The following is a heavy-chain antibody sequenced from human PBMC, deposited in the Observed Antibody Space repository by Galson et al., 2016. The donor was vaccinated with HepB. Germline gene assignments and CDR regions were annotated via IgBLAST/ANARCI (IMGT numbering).Heavy chain of an antibody. D-gene: IGHD3-9*01. CDR2: ISYDGTNT. J-gene: IGHJ3*01. Sequence: SLRLSCAASGFTFNNFPMHWVRQAPGKGLEWVALISYDGTNTFYADSVKGRFTVSRDNSRNTLYLDMNTLRPDDSATYFCARDKFPPLPLAYLDFWGHGTMVTVSS. CDR3: ARDKFPPLPLAYLDF. CDR1: GFTFNNFP. V-gene: IGHV3-30-3*01.